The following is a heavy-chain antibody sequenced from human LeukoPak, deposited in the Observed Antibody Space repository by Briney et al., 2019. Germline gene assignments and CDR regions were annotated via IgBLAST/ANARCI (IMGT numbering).Heavy chain of an antibody. Sequence: PGGSLRLSCEASGFTFSNYSMNWVRQAPGKGLEWVAFIRYDGSNKYYADSVKGRFTISRDNSKNTLYLQMNSLRAEDTALYYCAKDMKGYCSSTSCSPAFDICGQGTMVTVSS. CDR1: GFTFSNYS. CDR3: AKDMKGYCSSTSCSPAFDI. V-gene: IGHV3-30*02. D-gene: IGHD2-2*01. J-gene: IGHJ3*02. CDR2: IRYDGSNK.